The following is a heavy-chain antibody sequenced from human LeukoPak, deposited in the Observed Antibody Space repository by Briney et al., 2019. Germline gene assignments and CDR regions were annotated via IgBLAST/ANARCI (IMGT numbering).Heavy chain of an antibody. D-gene: IGHD3-16*02. Sequence: GGSLRLSCVASGFTFSSYAMSWVRQAPGKGLEWVSAISGSGGSTYYADSVKGRFTISRDNSKNTLYLQMNSLRAEDTAVYYCAKEGVPYDYVWGSYRYTPLDYWGQGTLVTVSS. V-gene: IGHV3-23*01. CDR1: GFTFSSYA. CDR2: ISGSGGST. J-gene: IGHJ4*02. CDR3: AKEGVPYDYVWGSYRYTPLDY.